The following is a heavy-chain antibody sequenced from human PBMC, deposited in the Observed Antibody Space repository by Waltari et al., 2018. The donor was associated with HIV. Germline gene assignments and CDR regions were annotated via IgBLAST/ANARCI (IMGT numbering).Heavy chain of an antibody. CDR1: GFTFSTYS. D-gene: IGHD2-15*01. CDR2: ISSSSRYK. Sequence: EVQLVESGGGLVKRGGSLRLSCAASGFTFSTYSMHGGRQAPGKGLEWVSSISSSSRYKYYADSVKGRITISRDNAKNSLYLQMNSLRAEDTAVYYCARDSNKYCSGGSCSRFDPWGQGTLVTVSS. CDR3: ARDSNKYCSGGSCSRFDP. V-gene: IGHV3-21*01. J-gene: IGHJ5*02.